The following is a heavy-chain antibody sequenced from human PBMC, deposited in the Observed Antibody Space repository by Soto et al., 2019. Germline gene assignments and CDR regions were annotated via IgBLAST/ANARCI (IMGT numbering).Heavy chain of an antibody. CDR1: GDSVSSNSAA. J-gene: IGHJ4*02. D-gene: IGHD2-2*01. CDR2: TYYRSKWYN. V-gene: IGHV6-1*01. Sequence: QVQLQQSGPGLVKPSQTLSLTCAISGDSVSSNSAAWNWIRQSPSRRLEWLGRTYYRSKWYNDYAKTVKSRITINPDTSKNQFSLQLSSVTPEDTAVYYCARDNGPAANPGERSRNFDYWGKGTLVTVSS. CDR3: ARDNGPAANPGERSRNFDY.